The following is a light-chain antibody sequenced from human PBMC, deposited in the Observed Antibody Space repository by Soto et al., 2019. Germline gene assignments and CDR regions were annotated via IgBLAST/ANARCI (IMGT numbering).Light chain of an antibody. V-gene: IGKV1-5*01. CDR2: DVS. Sequence: DIQMTQSPSTLSASVGDRVTVTCRASQGISASLAWFQQRPGKAPKLLIYDVSSLESGVPSRFSGSGSGTEFTLPISSLQPDDFATYYCQQYSTFWTFGQGTKVEI. J-gene: IGKJ1*01. CDR1: QGISAS. CDR3: QQYSTFWT.